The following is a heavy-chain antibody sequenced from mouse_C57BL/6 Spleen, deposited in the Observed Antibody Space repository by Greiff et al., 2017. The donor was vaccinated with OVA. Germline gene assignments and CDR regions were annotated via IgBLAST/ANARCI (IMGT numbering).Heavy chain of an antibody. CDR1: GYSITSGYY. Sequence: DVKLQESGPGLVKPSQSLSLTCSVTGYSITSGYYWNWIRQFPGNKLEWMGYISYDGSNNYNPSLKNRISITRDTSKNQFFLKLNSVTTEDTATYYCARDRFITTVGFDYWGQGTTLTVSS. V-gene: IGHV3-6*01. J-gene: IGHJ2*01. CDR2: ISYDGSN. D-gene: IGHD1-1*01. CDR3: ARDRFITTVGFDY.